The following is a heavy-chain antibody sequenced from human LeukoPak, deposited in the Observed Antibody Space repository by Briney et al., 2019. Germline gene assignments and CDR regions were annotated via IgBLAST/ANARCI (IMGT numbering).Heavy chain of an antibody. J-gene: IGHJ6*02. D-gene: IGHD4-11*01. V-gene: IGHV3-30*18. CDR1: GFTFSSYG. Sequence: PGGSLRLSCAASGFTFSSYGMHWVRQAPGKGLEWVAVISYDGSNKYYAASVKGRFTISRDNSKNTLYLQMNSLRAEDTAVYCCAKEVFDSNYGSYYYYGMDVWGQGTTVTVSS. CDR2: ISYDGSNK. CDR3: AKEVFDSNYGSYYYYGMDV.